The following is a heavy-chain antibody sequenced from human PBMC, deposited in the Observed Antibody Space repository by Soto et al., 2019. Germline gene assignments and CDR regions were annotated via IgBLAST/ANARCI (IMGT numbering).Heavy chain of an antibody. CDR1: GYTFTGYY. D-gene: IGHD1-1*01. Sequence: ASVKVSCKASGYTFTGYYMHWVRQAPGQGLEWMGWINPNSGGTNYAQKFQGRVTMTRDTSISTAYMELSRLRSDDTAIYFCARTHWQPDYLEGFDFWGQGTPVTVSS. V-gene: IGHV1-2*02. J-gene: IGHJ4*02. CDR2: INPNSGGT. CDR3: ARTHWQPDYLEGFDF.